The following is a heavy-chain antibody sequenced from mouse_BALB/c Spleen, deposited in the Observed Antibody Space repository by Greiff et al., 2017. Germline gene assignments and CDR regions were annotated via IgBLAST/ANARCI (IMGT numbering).Heavy chain of an antibody. J-gene: IGHJ4*01. CDR2: ISSGGSYT. CDR3: ASRGNYYAMDY. CDR1: GFTFSSYA. Sequence: EVKLMESGGGLVKPGGSLKLSCAASGFTFSSYAMSWVRQSPEKRLEWVAEISSGGSYTYYPDTVTGRFTISRDNAKNTLYLEMSSLRSEDTAMYYCASRGNYYAMDYWGQGTSVTVSA. D-gene: IGHD2-1*01. V-gene: IGHV5-9-4*01.